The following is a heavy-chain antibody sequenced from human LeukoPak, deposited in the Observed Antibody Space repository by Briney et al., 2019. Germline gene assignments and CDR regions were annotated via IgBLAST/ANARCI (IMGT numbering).Heavy chain of an antibody. V-gene: IGHV3-48*01. CDR1: GFIFGSYS. CDR3: ARALGPTPRDY. Sequence: PGGSLRLSCAASGFIFGSYSMNWVRQAPGKGLEWVSYISSSSSTIYYADSVKGRFTISRDNAKNSLYLQMNSLRAEDTAVYYCARALGPTPRDYWGQGTLVTVSS. CDR2: ISSSSSTI. J-gene: IGHJ4*02. D-gene: IGHD7-27*01.